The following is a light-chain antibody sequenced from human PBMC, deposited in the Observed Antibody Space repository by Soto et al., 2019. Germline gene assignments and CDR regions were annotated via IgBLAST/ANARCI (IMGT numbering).Light chain of an antibody. Sequence: EIVLTQSPGTLSLSPGERATLSCRASQSVSSNYLAWYQQKPGQAPRLLIYGSSSRATGIPDRFSGSGSGTDFTLTISRLEPEDFAVYHCQQYGRSPLHFGGGTKVEIK. V-gene: IGKV3-20*01. J-gene: IGKJ4*01. CDR3: QQYGRSPLH. CDR1: QSVSSNY. CDR2: GSS.